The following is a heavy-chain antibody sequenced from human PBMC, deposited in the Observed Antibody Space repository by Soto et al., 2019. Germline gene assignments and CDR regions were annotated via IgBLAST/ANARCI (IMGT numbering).Heavy chain of an antibody. J-gene: IGHJ6*03. CDR1: GYTFTSYD. CDR3: ARAPLPIGGLYYYYNYMDV. D-gene: IGHD3-10*01. V-gene: IGHV1-8*01. CDR2: MNPNSGNT. Sequence: ASVKVSCKASGYTFTSYDINWVRQATGQGLEWMGWMNPNSGNTGYAQKFQGRVTMTRNTSISTAYMELSSLRSEDTAVYYCARAPLPIGGLYYYYNYMDVWGKGTTVTVSS.